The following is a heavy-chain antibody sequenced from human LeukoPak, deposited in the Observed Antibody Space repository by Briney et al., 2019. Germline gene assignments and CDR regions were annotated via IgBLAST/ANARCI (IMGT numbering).Heavy chain of an antibody. CDR3: AREALGLDS. CDR2: ISSSGRTR. V-gene: IGHV3-48*03. Sequence: GGSLRLSCAASGFTFGSYEMKWVRQAPGKGLEWVSYISSSGRTRNYADSVKGRFAISRDNANNSLFLHMNSLRAEDTAVYYCAREALGLDSWGQGTLVTVSS. CDR1: GFTFGSYE. J-gene: IGHJ4*02. D-gene: IGHD1-26*01.